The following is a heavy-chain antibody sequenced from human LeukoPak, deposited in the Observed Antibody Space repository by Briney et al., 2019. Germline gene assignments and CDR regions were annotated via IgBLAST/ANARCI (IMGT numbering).Heavy chain of an antibody. J-gene: IGHJ4*02. CDR1: GGSISSSGYY. D-gene: IGHD1-26*01. CDR3: ASTILGATTWDFDY. Sequence: PSETLSLTCTVSGGSISSSGYYWGWIRQPPGKGLEWIGSIYYSGSTFDNPSLKSRVTISVDTSKNRFSLKLSSVTAADTAVYYCASTILGATTWDFDYWGQGTLVTVSS. V-gene: IGHV4-39*01. CDR2: IYYSGST.